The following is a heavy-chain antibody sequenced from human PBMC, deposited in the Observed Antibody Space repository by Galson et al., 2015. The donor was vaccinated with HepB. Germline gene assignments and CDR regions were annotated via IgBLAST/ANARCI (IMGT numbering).Heavy chain of an antibody. V-gene: IGHV3-23*01. CDR2: ISGSGGST. Sequence: SLRLSCAASGFTFSSYAMSWVRQAPGKGLEWVSAISGSGGSTYYADSVKGRFTISRDNSKNTLYLQMNSLRAEDTAVYYCAKSPLGYYGSGSQGVDYWGQGTLVTVSS. CDR1: GFTFSSYA. D-gene: IGHD3-10*01. CDR3: AKSPLGYYGSGSQGVDY. J-gene: IGHJ4*02.